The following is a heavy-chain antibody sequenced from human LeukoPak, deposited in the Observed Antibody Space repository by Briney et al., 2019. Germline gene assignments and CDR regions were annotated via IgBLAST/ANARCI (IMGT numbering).Heavy chain of an antibody. D-gene: IGHD2-2*01. CDR2: IIPIFGTA. CDR3: ARGDCSSTSGYDCWWFDP. V-gene: IGHV1-69*05. Sequence: SCAASGFTFSSYAISWVRQAPGQGLEWMGGIIPIFGTANYAQKFQGRVTITTDESTSTAYMELSSLRSEDTAVYYCARGDCSSTSGYDCWWFDPWGQGTLVTVSS. CDR1: GFTFSSYA. J-gene: IGHJ5*02.